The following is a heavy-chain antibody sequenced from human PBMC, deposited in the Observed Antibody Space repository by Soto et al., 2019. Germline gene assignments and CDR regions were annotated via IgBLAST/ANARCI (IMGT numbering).Heavy chain of an antibody. CDR1: GFTVSSYS. J-gene: IGHJ4*01. V-gene: IGHV3-30-3*01. CDR3: AIGTYYFDY. D-gene: IGHD1-1*01. Sequence: GGSLRLSCAASGFTVSSYSMHWVRQAAGKGLEWVAVISYDGSNKYYADSVKGRFTISRDNSKNTLYLQMNSLRAEDTAVYYCAIGTYYFDYWGQGTLVTVSS. CDR2: ISYDGSNK.